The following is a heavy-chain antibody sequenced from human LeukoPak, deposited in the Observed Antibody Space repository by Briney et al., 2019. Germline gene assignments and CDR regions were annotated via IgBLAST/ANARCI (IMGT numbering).Heavy chain of an antibody. J-gene: IGHJ4*02. Sequence: SSQTLSLTCTVSGGSISSGSYYWGWIRQPAGKGLEWIGRIYTSGSTNYNPSLKSRVTISVDTSKNQFSLKLSSVTAADTAVYYCAREGDIVVVPAAPFDYWGQGTLVTVSS. CDR2: IYTSGST. CDR1: GGSISSGSYY. CDR3: AREGDIVVVPAAPFDY. V-gene: IGHV4-61*02. D-gene: IGHD2-2*01.